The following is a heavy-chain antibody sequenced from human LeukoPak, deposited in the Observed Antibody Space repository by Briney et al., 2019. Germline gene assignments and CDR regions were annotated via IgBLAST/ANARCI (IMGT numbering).Heavy chain of an antibody. CDR3: ARGNPYKVLLRPQSNWFDP. D-gene: IGHD2-15*01. J-gene: IGHJ5*02. V-gene: IGHV4-59*12. CDR2: IYYSGST. Sequence: SETLSLTCTVSGGSISSYYWSWIRQPPGKGLEWIGYIYYSGSTNYNPSLKSRVTISVDTSKNQFSLKLSSVTAADTAVYYCARGNPYKVLLRPQSNWFDPWGQGTLVTVSS. CDR1: GGSISSYY.